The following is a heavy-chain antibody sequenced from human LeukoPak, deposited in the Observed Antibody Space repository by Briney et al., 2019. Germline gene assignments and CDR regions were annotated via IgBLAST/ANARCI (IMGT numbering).Heavy chain of an antibody. CDR3: ARDSLYNFWSGYYHTTYYFDY. CDR2: IYTGGST. CDR1: GGSISSGNYY. J-gene: IGHJ4*02. V-gene: IGHV4-61*09. D-gene: IGHD3-3*01. Sequence: PSETLSLICTVSGGSISSGNYYWSWIRQPAGKGLEWIGHIYTGGSTNYNPSLKSRVTISVDTSKNQFSLNLSSMTAADTAVYYCARDSLYNFWSGYYHTTYYFDYWGQGTLVTVSS.